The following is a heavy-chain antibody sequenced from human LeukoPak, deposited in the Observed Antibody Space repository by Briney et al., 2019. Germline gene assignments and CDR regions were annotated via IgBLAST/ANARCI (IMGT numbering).Heavy chain of an antibody. V-gene: IGHV3-21*01. CDR2: ISGSSTYI. Sequence: GGSLRLSCAASGFTFSSYSMNWVRQAPGKGLEWVSSISGSSTYIYYADSVKGRFTISRDNAKNSLYLQMNSLRAEDTAVYYCARDEGLELFDYWGQGTRVTVSS. CDR1: GFTFSSYS. J-gene: IGHJ4*02. D-gene: IGHD1-7*01. CDR3: ARDEGLELFDY.